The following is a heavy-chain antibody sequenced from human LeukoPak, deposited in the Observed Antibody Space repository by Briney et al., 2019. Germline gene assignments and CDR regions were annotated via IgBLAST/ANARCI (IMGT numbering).Heavy chain of an antibody. CDR1: GFTFDDYA. V-gene: IGHV3-43D*03. CDR3: AKDREVGATYLFDY. Sequence: GGSLRLSCAASGFTFDDYAMHWVRQAPGKGLEWVSLISWDGGSTHYADSVKGRFTISRDNSKNSLYLQMNSLRAEDTALYYCAKDREVGATYLFDYWGQGTLVTVSS. CDR2: ISWDGGST. J-gene: IGHJ4*02. D-gene: IGHD1-26*01.